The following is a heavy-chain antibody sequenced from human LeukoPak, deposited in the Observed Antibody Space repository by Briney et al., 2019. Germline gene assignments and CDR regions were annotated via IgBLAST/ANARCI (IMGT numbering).Heavy chain of an antibody. Sequence: GGSLRLSCATPGFTFGSYWMTWVRQPPGKGLEWVANIMQDGSVKNYVDSVKGRFTISRDNSKNSLYLQMNSLRAEDTAVYYCARDPPRHVQVPCYWGQGTRVTVSS. CDR1: GFTFGSYW. CDR2: IMQDGSVK. V-gene: IGHV3-7*03. J-gene: IGHJ4*02. D-gene: IGHD1-1*01. CDR3: ARDPPRHVQVPCY.